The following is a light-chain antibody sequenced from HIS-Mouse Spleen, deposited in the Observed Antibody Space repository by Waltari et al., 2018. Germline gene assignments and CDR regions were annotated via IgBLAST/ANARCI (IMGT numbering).Light chain of an antibody. CDR3: SSYAGSNPVV. CDR2: EVS. V-gene: IGLV2-8*01. Sequence: QSALTQPPSASGSPGQSVTISCTGTSSDVGGYNYASWYQQHPGKAPNPMIYEVSKRPSGVPDRFSGSKSGNTASLTVSGLQAEDEADYYCSSYAGSNPVVFGGGTKLTVL. J-gene: IGLJ2*01. CDR1: SSDVGGYNY.